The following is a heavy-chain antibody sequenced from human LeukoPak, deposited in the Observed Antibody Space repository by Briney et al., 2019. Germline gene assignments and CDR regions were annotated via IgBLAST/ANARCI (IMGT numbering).Heavy chain of an antibody. CDR1: GYSISSGYY. Sequence: PSETLSLTCTVSGYSISSGYYWGWMRQPPGRGLEWIGSIYHSGSTYYNPSLKSRVTISVDTSKNQFSLRLSSVTAADTAVYYCARDHCSGGSCYPGWFDPWGQGTLVTVSS. J-gene: IGHJ5*02. D-gene: IGHD2-15*01. CDR3: ARDHCSGGSCYPGWFDP. V-gene: IGHV4-38-2*02. CDR2: IYHSGST.